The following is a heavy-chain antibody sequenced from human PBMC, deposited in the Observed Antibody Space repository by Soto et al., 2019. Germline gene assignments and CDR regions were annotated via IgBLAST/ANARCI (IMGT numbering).Heavy chain of an antibody. CDR3: ARDGKLEPDLGY. CDR1: GFSLSRYG. J-gene: IGHJ4*02. D-gene: IGHD1-1*01. V-gene: IGHV3-33*01. Sequence: PGGSLRLSCTASGFSLSRYGLHWVRQAPGKGLEWVAGLWSDGIKTSYTDSVKGRFTISRDTSKNMLYLQMNSLGAEDTAVYYCARDGKLEPDLGYWGQGTLVTVSS. CDR2: LWSDGIKT.